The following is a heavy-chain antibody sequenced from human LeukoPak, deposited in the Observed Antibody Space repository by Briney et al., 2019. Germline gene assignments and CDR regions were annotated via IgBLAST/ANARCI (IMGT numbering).Heavy chain of an antibody. CDR2: IKEDGSVK. J-gene: IGHJ4*02. CDR1: GFTFSSAW. Sequence: PGGSLRLSCAASGFTFSSAWMSWVRQAPGKGLEWVANIKEDGSVKKYVDSVKGRFTISTDNAKNSLYLQMNSVRAEDTAIYYCARDGSNWNDFDYWGLGTLVTVSS. CDR3: ARDGSNWNDFDY. D-gene: IGHD1-20*01. V-gene: IGHV3-7*04.